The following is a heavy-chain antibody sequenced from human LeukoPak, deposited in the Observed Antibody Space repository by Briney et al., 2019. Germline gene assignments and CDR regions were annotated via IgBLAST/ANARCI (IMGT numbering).Heavy chain of an antibody. D-gene: IGHD3-10*01. CDR1: GFTMSRNW. CDR2: RKEDGAEI. J-gene: IGHJ4*02. Sequence: PGGSLRLSCAPSGFTMSRNWMSWVRQAPGEGLEWVANRKEDGAEISYVDSVKGRFTISKDNGKNSLYLQMNSLRAEDTAVYYCVVGVYYFNYWGQGTLVTVSS. CDR3: VVGVYYFNY. V-gene: IGHV3-7*02.